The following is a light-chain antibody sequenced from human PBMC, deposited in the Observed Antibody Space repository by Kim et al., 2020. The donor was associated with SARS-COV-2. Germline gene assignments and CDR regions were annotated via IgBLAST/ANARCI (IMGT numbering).Light chain of an antibody. CDR3: QAWDSGTAVV. V-gene: IGLV3-1*01. J-gene: IGLJ2*01. CDR2: QDT. CDR1: ELGDKY. Sequence: VSPGQRAGITCSGDELGDKYVFWYQQKPGQSPLLVIYQDTKRPSGIPERFSASNSGNTATLTISGTQATDEADYYCQAWDSGTAVVFGGGTQLTVL.